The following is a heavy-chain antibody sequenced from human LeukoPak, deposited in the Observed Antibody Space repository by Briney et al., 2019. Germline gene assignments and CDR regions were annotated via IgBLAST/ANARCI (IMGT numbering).Heavy chain of an antibody. CDR3: ARVPLDYYYYGMDV. J-gene: IGHJ6*02. CDR2: MNPNSGNS. V-gene: IGHV1-8*01. Sequence: ASVKVSCKASGYNFMSFDFSWLRQATGQGLEWMGWMNPNSGNSGFEQKFRGRVTLTRNTAISTAYMELSSLRSEDTAVYYCARVPLDYYYYGMDVWGQGTTVTVSS. CDR1: GYNFMSFD. D-gene: IGHD6-13*01.